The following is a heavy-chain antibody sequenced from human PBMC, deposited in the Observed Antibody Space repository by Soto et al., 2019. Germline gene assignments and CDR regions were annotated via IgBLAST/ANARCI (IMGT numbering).Heavy chain of an antibody. CDR3: ARVSAFIVVVVAAMLCWFDP. CDR2: IIPILGIA. CDR1: GGTFSSYT. Sequence: ASVKVSCKASGGTFSSYTISWVRQAPGQGLEWMGRIIPILGIANYAQKFQGRVTITADKSTSTAYMELSSLRSEDTAVYYCARVSAFIVVVVAAMLCWFDPWGQGTLVTVSS. J-gene: IGHJ5*02. D-gene: IGHD2-15*01. V-gene: IGHV1-69*02.